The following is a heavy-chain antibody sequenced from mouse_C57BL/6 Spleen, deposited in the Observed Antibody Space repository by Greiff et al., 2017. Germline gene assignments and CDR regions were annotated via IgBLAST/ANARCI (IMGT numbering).Heavy chain of an antibody. V-gene: IGHV5-9*01. CDR1: GFTFSSYT. CDR3: ARGGTTVGAMDY. CDR2: ISGGGGNT. D-gene: IGHD1-1*01. J-gene: IGHJ4*01. Sequence: EVQRVESGGGLVKPGGSLKLSCAASGFTFSSYTMSWVRQTPEKRLEWVATISGGGGNTYYPDSVKGRFTISRDNAKNTLYLQMSSLRSEDTALYYCARGGTTVGAMDYWGQGTSVTVSS.